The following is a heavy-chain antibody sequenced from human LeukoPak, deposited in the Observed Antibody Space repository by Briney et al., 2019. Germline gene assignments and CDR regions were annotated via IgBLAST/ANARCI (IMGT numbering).Heavy chain of an antibody. D-gene: IGHD6-13*01. V-gene: IGHV3-53*01. CDR3: ARDRGIAAAGRSNYFDY. J-gene: IGHJ4*02. CDR1: GFTVSSSY. CDR2: IYSGGTT. Sequence: PGGSLRLSCAASGFTVSSSYMSWVRQAPGKGLEWVSVIYSGGTTYYADSVKGRFTISRDNSENTLYLQMNSLRAEDTAVYYCARDRGIAAAGRSNYFDYWGQGTLVTVSS.